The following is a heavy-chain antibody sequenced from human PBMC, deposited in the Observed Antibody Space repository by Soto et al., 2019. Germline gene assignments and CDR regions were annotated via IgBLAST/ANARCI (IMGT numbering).Heavy chain of an antibody. V-gene: IGHV1-18*01. CDR3: ARGLLRLYYYGMDV. J-gene: IGHJ6*02. CDR1: GYTFTSYG. D-gene: IGHD2-15*01. CDR2: ISAYNGNT. Sequence: ASVKVSCKASGYTFTSYGISWVRQAPGQGLEWMGWISAYNGNTNYAQKLQGRVTMTTDTSTSTAYMELRSLRSDGTAVYYCARGLLRLYYYGMDVWGQGTTVTVSS.